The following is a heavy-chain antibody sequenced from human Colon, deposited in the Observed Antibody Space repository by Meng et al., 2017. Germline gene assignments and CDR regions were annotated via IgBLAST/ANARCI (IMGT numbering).Heavy chain of an antibody. CDR2: ISEGGGT. J-gene: IGHJ4*02. V-gene: IGHV4-34*01. CDR3: ARGQGFLLHYFDN. Sequence: QVHREQWCARVLTHSESQSLSCDVYGGSVSRGFCSWIRQTPGKGMEWIGGISEGGGTLYNPSLKSRVFISVDTSNSELTLKLTSVTDADTGVYYCARGQGFLLHYFDNWGQGTLVTASS. D-gene: IGHD3-22*01. CDR1: GGSVSRGF.